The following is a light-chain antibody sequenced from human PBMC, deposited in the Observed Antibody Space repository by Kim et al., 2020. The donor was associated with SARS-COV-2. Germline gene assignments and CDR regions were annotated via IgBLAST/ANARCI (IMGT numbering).Light chain of an antibody. CDR2: RNN. V-gene: IGLV1-47*01. Sequence: GQRVTISCSGSSPNIGSNYVYWYQQLTGTAPKLLIYRNNQRPSGVPDRFCGSKSGTSASLAISGLRSEDEADYYCAAWDDSLSGWVFGGGTQLTVL. CDR3: AAWDDSLSGWV. J-gene: IGLJ3*02. CDR1: SPNIGSNY.